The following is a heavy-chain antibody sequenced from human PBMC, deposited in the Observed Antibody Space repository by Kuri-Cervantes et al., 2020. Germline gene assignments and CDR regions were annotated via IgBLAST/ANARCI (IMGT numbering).Heavy chain of an antibody. D-gene: IGHD3-10*01. Sequence: ASVKVSCKASGYTFTSYGISWVRQAPGQGLEWMGWISAYNGNTNYAQKLQGRVTMTTDTSTSTAYMELRSLRSDDTAVYYCARGTMVQGVIMLHSYYYYMDVRGKGTTVTVSS. V-gene: IGHV1-18*01. CDR2: ISAYNGNT. CDR3: ARGTMVQGVIMLHSYYYYMDV. CDR1: GYTFTSYG. J-gene: IGHJ6*03.